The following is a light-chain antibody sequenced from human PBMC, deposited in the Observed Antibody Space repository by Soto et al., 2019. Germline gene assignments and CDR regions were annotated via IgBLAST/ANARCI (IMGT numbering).Light chain of an antibody. CDR3: QQYHNWPPYT. CDR2: AAS. Sequence: IVMTQSPAPLSVSPGERATLSCRASQTISDNLAWYEQRPGQSPRLLIYAASSRATGIPARRSGSGSGTEFSLTINSLQSEDFAVYYCQQYHNWPPYTFGQGTKLEIK. V-gene: IGKV3-15*01. J-gene: IGKJ2*01. CDR1: QTISDN.